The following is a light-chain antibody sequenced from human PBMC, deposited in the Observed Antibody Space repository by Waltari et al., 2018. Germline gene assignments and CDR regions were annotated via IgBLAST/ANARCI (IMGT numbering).Light chain of an antibody. CDR1: GSDVGDYNS. V-gene: IGLV2-11*01. Sequence: QSALTQPRPVSGSPRQSVTISCTGTGSDVGDYNSVSWYQQHPGKAPKLVIYDVTKRPSGVPDRVSGSKSGNSASLTVSGLQAEDEADYYCCSYAGTWVFGGGTKLTVL. CDR3: CSYAGTWV. J-gene: IGLJ3*02. CDR2: DVT.